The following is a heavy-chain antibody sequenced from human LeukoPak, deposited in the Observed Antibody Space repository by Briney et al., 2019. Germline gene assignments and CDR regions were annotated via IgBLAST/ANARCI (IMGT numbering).Heavy chain of an antibody. V-gene: IGHV4-4*07. CDR2: IYTSGNT. Sequence: SETLSLTCTVSGGSIRSYHWSWIRQPAGKGLEWVGLIYTSGNTKYNSSLKNRVSMSVDTSKNQFSLKLRSVTAADTAVYFCASLGSGRFFDLWGRGTLVTVSS. CDR1: GGSIRSYH. J-gene: IGHJ2*01. CDR3: ASLGSGRFFDL. D-gene: IGHD3-16*01.